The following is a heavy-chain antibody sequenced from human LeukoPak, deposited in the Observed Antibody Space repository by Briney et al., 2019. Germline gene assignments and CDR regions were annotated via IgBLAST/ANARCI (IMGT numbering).Heavy chain of an antibody. V-gene: IGHV3-23*01. Sequence: GGSLRLSCVASGFTFSTYGMSWVRQAPGKGLEWVSAISGSGGSTYYADSVKGRFTISRDNSKNTLYLQMNSLRAEDTALYYCARERATLDYYYYMDVWGKGTTVTVSS. D-gene: IGHD5-12*01. CDR1: GFTFSTYG. CDR2: ISGSGGST. J-gene: IGHJ6*03. CDR3: ARERATLDYYYYMDV.